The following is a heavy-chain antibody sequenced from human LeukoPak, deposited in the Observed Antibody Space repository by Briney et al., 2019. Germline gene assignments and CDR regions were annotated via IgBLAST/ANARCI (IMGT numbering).Heavy chain of an antibody. CDR2: ISPSGGIT. CDR3: AKDQPITIFGVATYYFDY. CDR1: GFTFSSHG. V-gene: IGHV3-23*01. D-gene: IGHD3-3*01. Sequence: GGSLRLSCAASGFTFSSHGMNWVRQAPGKGLEWVSGISPSGGITYYTDSVKGRFTISRDNSKNTVSLQMNSLRGEDTAVYYCAKDQPITIFGVATYYFDYWGQGTLVTVSS. J-gene: IGHJ4*02.